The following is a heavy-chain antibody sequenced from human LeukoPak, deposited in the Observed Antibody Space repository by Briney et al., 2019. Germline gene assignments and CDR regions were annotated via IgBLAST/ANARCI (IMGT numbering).Heavy chain of an antibody. D-gene: IGHD6-13*01. Sequence: ASVKVSCEASGGTFSSYVITWVRQAPGHGLEWMGRIISLSGIANYAQKFQGTVTITADKSTSTAYLELSRLTSEDTAVYYCARAQVWGSGSSWYGLHAFDIWGQGTMVTVSS. CDR3: ARAQVWGSGSSWYGLHAFDI. CDR2: IISLSGIA. J-gene: IGHJ3*02. V-gene: IGHV1-69*04. CDR1: GGTFSSYV.